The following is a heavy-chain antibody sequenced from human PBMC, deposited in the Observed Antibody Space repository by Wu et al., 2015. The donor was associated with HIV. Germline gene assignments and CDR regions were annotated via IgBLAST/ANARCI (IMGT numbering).Heavy chain of an antibody. Sequence: QVQLVQSGAEVKKPGASVKVSCKASGYTFTGYYIHWVRQAPGQGLEWMGWINPNSDGTNYAQKFQGRVAMTRDTSISTAYMELSRLRSDDTAVYYCARAVPTAISPLFYWGQGTLVTVSS. CDR3: ARAVPTAISPLFY. J-gene: IGHJ4*02. CDR2: INPNSDGT. CDR1: GYTFTGYY. V-gene: IGHV1-2*02. D-gene: IGHD2-2*01.